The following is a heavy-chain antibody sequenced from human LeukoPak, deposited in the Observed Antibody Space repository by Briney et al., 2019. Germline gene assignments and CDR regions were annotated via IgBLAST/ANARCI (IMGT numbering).Heavy chain of an antibody. CDR1: GFTFSSYG. CDR3: AKGTYYYDSSGYSVDY. J-gene: IGHJ4*02. D-gene: IGHD3-22*01. Sequence: GGSLRLSCAASGFTFSSYGMSWVRQAPGKGLEWVSAIGGRDGSTYYADSVKGRFTISRDNSKNTLYVQMNSLRAEDTAVYYCAKGTYYYDSSGYSVDYWGQGTLATVSS. CDR2: IGGRDGST. V-gene: IGHV3-23*01.